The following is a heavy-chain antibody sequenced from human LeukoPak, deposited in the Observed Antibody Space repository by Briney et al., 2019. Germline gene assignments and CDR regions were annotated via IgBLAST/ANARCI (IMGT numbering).Heavy chain of an antibody. Sequence: ASVKVSCKASGYSITVNYMHWVRQAPGQGPEWMGWINPNTGVTNYAQKFQGRVTMTRDTSISTAYVELGRLTFDDTAVYYCAREDITTFDIWGQGTMVTVSS. CDR1: GYSITVNY. V-gene: IGHV1-2*02. CDR2: INPNTGVT. CDR3: AREDITTFDI. J-gene: IGHJ3*02. D-gene: IGHD2-15*01.